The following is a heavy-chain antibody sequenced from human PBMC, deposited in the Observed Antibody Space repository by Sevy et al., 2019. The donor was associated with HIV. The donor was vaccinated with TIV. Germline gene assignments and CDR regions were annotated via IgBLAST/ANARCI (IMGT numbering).Heavy chain of an antibody. V-gene: IGHV3-30-3*01. J-gene: IGHJ4*01. CDR2: ISYEGTET. CDR3: ARDGGYSVKWYPLY. Sequence: GGSLRLSCAASGFAFSTHAMHWVRQAPGKGLEWVAVISYEGTETFYAASVGGRFTISRDNSKNMLSLQINSLRPGDTAVYYWARDGGYSVKWYPLYWGHGTLVTVSS. D-gene: IGHD1-26*01. CDR1: GFAFSTHA.